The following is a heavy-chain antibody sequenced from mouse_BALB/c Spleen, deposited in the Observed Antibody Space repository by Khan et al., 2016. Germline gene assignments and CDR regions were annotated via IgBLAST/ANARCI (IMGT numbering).Heavy chain of an antibody. V-gene: IGHV2-6-7*01. CDR3: ASYYDYDGGFAY. CDR2: IWGDGST. J-gene: IGHJ3*01. Sequence: VELVESGPGLVAPSQSLSITCTVSGFSVTSFPVNWVRQPPGKGLEWLGVIWGDGSTDYDSALKSRLSISKDDSKSQVFLKMNSLQTDDTARYYCASYYDYDGGFAYWGQGTLVTVSA. D-gene: IGHD2-4*01. CDR1: GFSVTSFP.